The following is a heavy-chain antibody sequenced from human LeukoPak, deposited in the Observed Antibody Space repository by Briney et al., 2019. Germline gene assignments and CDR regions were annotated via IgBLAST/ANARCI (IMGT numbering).Heavy chain of an antibody. D-gene: IGHD3-3*01. J-gene: IGHJ4*02. CDR1: GGSMSSSSYY. CDR3: ASQNKNSPITIFGVVIRHFDY. Sequence: SETLSLTCTVSGGSMSSSSYYWGWIRQPPGKGLEWIGSIYYSGSTYYNPSLKSRVTISVDTSKNQFSVKLSSVTAADTAVYYCASQNKNSPITIFGVVIRHFDYWGQGTLVTVSS. V-gene: IGHV4-39*01. CDR2: IYYSGST.